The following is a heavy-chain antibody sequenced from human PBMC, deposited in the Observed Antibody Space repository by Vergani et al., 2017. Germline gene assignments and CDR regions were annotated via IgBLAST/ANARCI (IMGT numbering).Heavy chain of an antibody. CDR3: ARRIHYDILTCYYESGTLFDY. D-gene: IGHD3-9*01. V-gene: IGHV5-51*01. CDR1: GYSFTSYW. Sequence: EVQLVQSGAEVKKPGESLKISCKGSGYSFTSYWIGWVRQMPGKGLEWMGIIYPGDSDTRYSPSFQGQVTISADKSISTAYLQWSSLKASDTAIYYCARRIHYDILTCYYESGTLFDYWGHGTLVTVSS. CDR2: IYPGDSDT. J-gene: IGHJ4*01.